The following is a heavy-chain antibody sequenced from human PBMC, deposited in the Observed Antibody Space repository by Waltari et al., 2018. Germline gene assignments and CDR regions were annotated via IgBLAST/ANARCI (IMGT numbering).Heavy chain of an antibody. V-gene: IGHV4-39*07. CDR3: ARVPDGYYFDY. J-gene: IGHJ4*02. CDR2: IYYRWST. CDR1: GGSISSSSYY. Sequence: QLQLQESGPGLVKPSETLSLTCTVSGGSISSSSYYWGWIRQPPGKGLEWIGSIYYRWSTYYNPSLKSRVTISVDTSKNQVSLKLSSVTAADTAVYYCARVPDGYYFDYWGQGTLVTVSS.